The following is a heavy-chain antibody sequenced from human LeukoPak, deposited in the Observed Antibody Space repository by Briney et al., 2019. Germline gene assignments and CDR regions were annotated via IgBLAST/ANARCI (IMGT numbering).Heavy chain of an antibody. Sequence: PSETLSLTCTVSGGSISSYYWSWIRQPPGKGLEWIGSMFYPGSIIYNPSLKNRVSISGDTSKNQFSLELTSAATADTAVYYCARDSLFHYGLDVWGQGTTVTVSS. CDR2: MFYPGSI. J-gene: IGHJ6*02. V-gene: IGHV4-59*01. CDR3: ARDSLFHYGLDV. CDR1: GGSISSYY.